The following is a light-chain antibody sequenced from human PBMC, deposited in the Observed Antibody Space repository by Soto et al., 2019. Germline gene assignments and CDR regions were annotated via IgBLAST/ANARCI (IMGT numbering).Light chain of an antibody. CDR3: SSYTCSSLHV. V-gene: IGLV2-14*03. CDR2: DVS. Sequence: LTQPASVSGSPGQSITISCTGTSSDVGGYNYVSWYQQHPGKAPKLMIYDVSNRPSGVSNRFSGSKSGNTASLTISGLQAEDEADYYCSSYTCSSLHVFGTGTKVTVL. J-gene: IGLJ1*01. CDR1: SSDVGGYNY.